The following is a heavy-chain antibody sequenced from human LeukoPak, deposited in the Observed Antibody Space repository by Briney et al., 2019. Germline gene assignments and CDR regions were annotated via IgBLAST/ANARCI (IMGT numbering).Heavy chain of an antibody. CDR1: GFTFSSYW. CDR2: IEQDGSEK. J-gene: IGHJ4*02. D-gene: IGHD3-22*01. CDR3: ARDRPTYYYDSSGYSDYFDY. Sequence: GGSLRLSCAASGFTFSSYWMSWVRQAPGKGLEWVANIEQDGSEKYYVDSVKGRFTISRDNAKNSLYLQMNSLRAEDTAVYYCARDRPTYYYDSSGYSDYFDYWGQGTLVTVSS. V-gene: IGHV3-7*01.